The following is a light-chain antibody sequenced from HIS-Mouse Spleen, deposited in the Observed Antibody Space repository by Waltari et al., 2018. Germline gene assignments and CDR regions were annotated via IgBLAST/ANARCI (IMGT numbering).Light chain of an antibody. V-gene: IGLV1-44*01. Sequence: QSVLTQPPSASGTPGPRVTIACSGSRSNIGRNTVNWYQQIPGTAPKPLIYSNKQRPSGVPDRFSGSKSGTSASLAISGLQSEDEADYYCAAWDDSLNGPVFGGGTKLTVL. CDR3: AAWDDSLNGPV. CDR2: SNK. J-gene: IGLJ3*02. CDR1: RSNIGRNT.